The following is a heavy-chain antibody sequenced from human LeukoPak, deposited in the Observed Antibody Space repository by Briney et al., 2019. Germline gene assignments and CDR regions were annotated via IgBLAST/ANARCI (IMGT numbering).Heavy chain of an antibody. Sequence: PSETLSLTCTVPGGSFSSNYWSWIRQPPGKGLEWIGYIYYIGNTNYNPSLKSRVTISVDTSKNQFSLKLSSVTAADTAVYYCARGEWELGYWGQGTLVTVSS. D-gene: IGHD1-26*01. J-gene: IGHJ4*02. CDR3: ARGEWELGY. CDR2: IYYIGNT. V-gene: IGHV4-59*12. CDR1: GGSFSSNY.